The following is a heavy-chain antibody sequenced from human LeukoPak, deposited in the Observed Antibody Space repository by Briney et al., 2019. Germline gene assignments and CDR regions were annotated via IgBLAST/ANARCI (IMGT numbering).Heavy chain of an antibody. D-gene: IGHD3-10*01. CDR2: IYYSGST. J-gene: IGHJ4*02. Sequence: SETLSLTCTVSGGPISSGDYYWSWIRQPPGKGLEWIGYIYYSGSTYYNPSLKSRVTISVDTSKNQFSLKLSSVTAADTAVYYCARRYGSGSSLDYWGQGTLVTVSS. CDR3: ARRYGSGSSLDY. CDR1: GGPISSGDYY. V-gene: IGHV4-30-4*01.